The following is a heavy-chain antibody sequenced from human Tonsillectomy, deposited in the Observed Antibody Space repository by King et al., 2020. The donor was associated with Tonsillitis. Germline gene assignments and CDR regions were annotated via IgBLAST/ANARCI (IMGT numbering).Heavy chain of an antibody. V-gene: IGHV3-33*08. J-gene: IGHJ4*02. CDR1: GFTFSSYA. CDR2: IWYDGNNK. D-gene: IGHD3-3*01. Sequence: VQLVESGGGVVHPGRSLRLSCAASGFTFSSYAMHWVRQAPGKGLEWVAVIWYDGNNKYYADPVKGRFTISRENSKNTRYLQMSSLRAEDTAVYSCARERSSFGSGYPCDYWGQATLVTVSS. CDR3: ARERSSFGSGYPCDY.